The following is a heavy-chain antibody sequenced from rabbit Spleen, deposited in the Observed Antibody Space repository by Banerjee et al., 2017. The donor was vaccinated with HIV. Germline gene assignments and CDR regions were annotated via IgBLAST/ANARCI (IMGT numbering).Heavy chain of an antibody. CDR3: ARDTSSSFSSYGMDL. CDR2: IYAGSSDST. V-gene: IGHV1S45*01. Sequence: QEQLVESGGGLVQPEGSLTLTCTASGFSFSSRYCVCWVRQAPGKGLEWIACIYAGSSDSTYYATWAKGRFTISKTSSTTVTLQMTRLTAADTATYFCARDTSSSFSSYGMDLWGPGTLVTVS. J-gene: IGHJ6*01. D-gene: IGHD1-1*01. CDR1: GFSFSSRYC.